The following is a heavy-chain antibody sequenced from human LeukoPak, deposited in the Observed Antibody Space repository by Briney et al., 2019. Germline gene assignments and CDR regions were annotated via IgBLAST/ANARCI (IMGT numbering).Heavy chain of an antibody. Sequence: GGSLRLSCAASGFTFGSYGMHWVRQAPGKGLEWVAVISYDGSNKYYADSVKGRFTISRDNSKNTLYLQMNSLRAEDTAVYYCAKDSGSGSYSTFDYWGQGTLVTVSS. CDR1: GFTFGSYG. CDR3: AKDSGSGSYSTFDY. D-gene: IGHD3-10*01. CDR2: ISYDGSNK. V-gene: IGHV3-30*18. J-gene: IGHJ4*02.